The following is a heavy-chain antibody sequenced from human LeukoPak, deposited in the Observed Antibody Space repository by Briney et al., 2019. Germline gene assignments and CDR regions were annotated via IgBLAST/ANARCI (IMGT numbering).Heavy chain of an antibody. D-gene: IGHD2-21*02. V-gene: IGHV3-66*01. CDR3: AGSLAYCGGDCRLGDY. Sequence: PGGSLRLSCAASGFTFSSYAMHWVRQAPAKGLEWVSVVNTVDTTYYADSVRGRFTISRDSSENTLYLQMNSLRVEDTAVYYCAGSLAYCGGDCRLGDYWGQGTLVTVSS. CDR1: GFTFSSYA. J-gene: IGHJ4*02. CDR2: VNTVDTT.